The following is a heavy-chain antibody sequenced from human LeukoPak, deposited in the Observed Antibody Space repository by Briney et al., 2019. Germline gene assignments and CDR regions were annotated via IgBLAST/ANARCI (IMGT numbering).Heavy chain of an antibody. J-gene: IGHJ4*02. V-gene: IGHV4-34*01. D-gene: IGHD5-12*01. CDR1: GGSFSGYY. CDR3: AAQYSGYVRLDY. Sequence: SETLSLTCAVYGGSFSGYYWSWIRQPPGKGLEWIGEISHSGSTNYNPSLKSRVTISVDTSKNQFSLKLSSVTAADTAVYYCAAQYSGYVRLDYWGQGTLVTVSS. CDR2: ISHSGST.